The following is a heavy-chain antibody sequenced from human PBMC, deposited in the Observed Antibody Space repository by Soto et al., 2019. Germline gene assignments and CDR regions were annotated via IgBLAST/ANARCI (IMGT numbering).Heavy chain of an antibody. CDR2: IYDSGST. CDR3: AREVIPLTTDWYFDL. D-gene: IGHD4-17*01. Sequence: SETLSLTCAVSGGSISGSVCGLYYVSWIPQPPGKGLEWIGYIYDSGSTYYNPSLKSRVTISVDTSKNQFSLRLSSVTAADTAVYYCAREVIPLTTDWYFDLWGRGTLVTVSS. J-gene: IGHJ2*01. CDR1: GGSISGSVCGLYY. V-gene: IGHV4-30-4*01.